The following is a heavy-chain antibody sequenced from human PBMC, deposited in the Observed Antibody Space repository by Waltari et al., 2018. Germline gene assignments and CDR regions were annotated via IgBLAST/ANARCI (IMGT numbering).Heavy chain of an antibody. CDR1: GFTFSSYW. Sequence: EVQLVESGGGLVQPGGSLRLSCAASGFTFSSYWMHWVRQAPGKGRVWVSRINSDGSSTSYADSVKGRFTISRDNAKNTLYLQMNSLRAEDTAVYYCAREKERGSYYSWFDPWGQGTLVTVSS. CDR3: AREKERGSYYSWFDP. J-gene: IGHJ5*02. V-gene: IGHV3-74*01. CDR2: INSDGSST. D-gene: IGHD1-26*01.